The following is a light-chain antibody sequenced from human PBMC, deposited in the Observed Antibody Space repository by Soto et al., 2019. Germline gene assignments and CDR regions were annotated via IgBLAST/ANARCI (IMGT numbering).Light chain of an antibody. CDR3: QQTYNTPRT. J-gene: IGKJ1*01. CDR2: AAF. V-gene: IGKV1-39*01. CDR1: QTLSNY. Sequence: DIQMPQSPSSLSASAGDRVTITCRASQTLSNYLNWYQHKPGKAPKILIYAAFNLQSGVPSRFSGSGSVTDFTLPISSLQPEDCATYYCQQTYNTPRTFGQGTKVEIK.